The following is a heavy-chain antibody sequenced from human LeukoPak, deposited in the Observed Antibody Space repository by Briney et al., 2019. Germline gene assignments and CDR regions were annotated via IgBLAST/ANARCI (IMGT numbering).Heavy chain of an antibody. CDR1: GYTFTSYY. CDR2: INPSGGST. V-gene: IGHV1-46*01. CDR3: ARGGYDSTPYYYYYMDV. J-gene: IGHJ6*03. Sequence: ASVKVSCKASGYTFTSYYMHWVRQAPGQGLEWMGIINPSGGSTSYAQKFQGRVTMTRDMSTSTVYMELSSLRSEDTAVYHCARGGYDSTPYYYYYMDVWGKGTTVTVSS. D-gene: IGHD3-3*01.